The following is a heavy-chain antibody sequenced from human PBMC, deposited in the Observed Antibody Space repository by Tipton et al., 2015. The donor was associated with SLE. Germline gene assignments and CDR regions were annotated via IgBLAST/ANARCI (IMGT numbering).Heavy chain of an antibody. Sequence: GSLRLSCAASGFTFSSYWMSWVRQAPGKGLEWVANIKQDGSEKYYVDSVKGRFTISRDNAKNSLYLQMNSLRAEDTAVYYCAREGTTVTTWDAFDIWGQGTMVTVSS. CDR1: GFTFSSYW. J-gene: IGHJ3*02. V-gene: IGHV3-7*01. D-gene: IGHD4-17*01. CDR2: IKQDGSEK. CDR3: AREGTTVTTWDAFDI.